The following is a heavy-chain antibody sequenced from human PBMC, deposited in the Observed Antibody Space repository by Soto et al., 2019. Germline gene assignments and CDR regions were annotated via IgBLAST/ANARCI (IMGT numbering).Heavy chain of an antibody. J-gene: IGHJ4*02. Sequence: GGSLRLSCAASGFTFSSYSMSWVLQAPVKGLGWVSAISGSGGSTYYADSVKVRFTISRDNSKNTLYLQMNSLRVEDTAVYYCEKSEPIERAKFYWGQGTLVTVSS. CDR1: GFTFSSYS. D-gene: IGHD1-26*01. V-gene: IGHV3-23*01. CDR3: EKSEPIERAKFY. CDR2: ISGSGGST.